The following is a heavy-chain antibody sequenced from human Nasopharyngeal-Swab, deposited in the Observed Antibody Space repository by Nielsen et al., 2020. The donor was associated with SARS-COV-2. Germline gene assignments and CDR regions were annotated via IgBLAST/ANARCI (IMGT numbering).Heavy chain of an antibody. CDR3: ARVVMVYAIYWFDP. D-gene: IGHD2-8*01. Sequence: WIRQPPGKGLEWIGSTYYSGSTNYNPSLKSRVTISVDTSKNQFSLKLSSVTAADTAVYYCARVVMVYAIYWFDPWGQGTLVTVSS. V-gene: IGHV4-59*01. CDR2: TYYSGST. J-gene: IGHJ5*02.